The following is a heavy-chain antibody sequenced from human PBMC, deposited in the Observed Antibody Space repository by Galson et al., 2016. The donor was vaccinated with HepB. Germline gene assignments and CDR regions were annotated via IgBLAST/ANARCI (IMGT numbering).Heavy chain of an antibody. D-gene: IGHD1-26*01. CDR1: GGTFSRYS. J-gene: IGHJ4*02. V-gene: IGHV1-69*13. CDR3: AREPPGGGYFDY. Sequence: SVKVSCKASGGTFSRYSISWVRQAPGQGLEWLGGIVPLFRRAYYAQKFQGRVSLTADESMTTAYMVLTSLRSDDTAVYYCAREPPGGGYFDYWGQGILVTVSS. CDR2: IVPLFRRA.